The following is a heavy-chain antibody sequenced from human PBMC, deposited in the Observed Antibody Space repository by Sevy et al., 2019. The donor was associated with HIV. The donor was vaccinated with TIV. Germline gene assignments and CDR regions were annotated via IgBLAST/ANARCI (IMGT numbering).Heavy chain of an antibody. D-gene: IGHD4-17*01. Sequence: GGSLRLSCAATGFTFSSYWMSWVRQAPGKGLEWVANIKQDGSEKYYVDSVKGRFTISRDNAKNSLYLQMNDLRAEDTAVYYCARVYGDYSAGGEFDYWGQGTLVTVSS. J-gene: IGHJ4*02. CDR1: GFTFSSYW. CDR3: ARVYGDYSAGGEFDY. CDR2: IKQDGSEK. V-gene: IGHV3-7*01.